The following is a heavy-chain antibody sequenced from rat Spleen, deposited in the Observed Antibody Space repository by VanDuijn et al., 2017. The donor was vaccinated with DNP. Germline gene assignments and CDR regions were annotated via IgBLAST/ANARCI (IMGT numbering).Heavy chain of an antibody. V-gene: IGHV5S10*01. CDR2: ITYDGSKT. Sequence: EVQLVESGGGLVQPGRSLKVSCAASGFTFSDYNMAWVRQAPKKGLEWVATITYDGSKTYYRDSVKVRFTISRDNAKSTLYLQMDSLRSEDTATYYCITFEGRNAWGQGTSVTVSS. CDR1: GFTFSDYN. J-gene: IGHJ4*01. D-gene: IGHD1-11*01. CDR3: ITFEGRNA.